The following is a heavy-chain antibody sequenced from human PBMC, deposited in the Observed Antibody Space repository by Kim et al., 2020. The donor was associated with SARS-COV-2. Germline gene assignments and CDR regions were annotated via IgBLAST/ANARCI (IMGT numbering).Heavy chain of an antibody. Sequence: SETLSLTCTVSGGSISSYYWSWIRQPPGKGLEWIGYIYYSGSTNYNPSLKSRVTISVDTSKNQFSLKLSSVTAADTAVYYCARSRKITIFGVVVINDFDIWGHGAMVTVSS. CDR2: IYYSGST. D-gene: IGHD3-3*01. CDR3: ARSRKITIFGVVVINDFDI. J-gene: IGHJ3*02. CDR1: GGSISSYY. V-gene: IGHV4-59*01.